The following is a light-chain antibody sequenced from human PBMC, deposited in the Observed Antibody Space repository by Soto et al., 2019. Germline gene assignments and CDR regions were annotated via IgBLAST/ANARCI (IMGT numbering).Light chain of an antibody. CDR3: QQYNSYSTWT. Sequence: DIQMTQSPSTLSASAGDRVPITCRASQSISSRLAWYQQQPGRAPQVLIYKASSLQSGGPSRFSGSGSGTEFTLTISSLQPDEFATYYCQQYNSYSTWTFGQGTKVDIK. CDR2: KAS. V-gene: IGKV1-5*03. J-gene: IGKJ1*01. CDR1: QSISSR.